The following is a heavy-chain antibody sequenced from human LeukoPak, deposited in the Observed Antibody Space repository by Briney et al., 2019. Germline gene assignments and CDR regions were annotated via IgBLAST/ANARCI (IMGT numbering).Heavy chain of an antibody. J-gene: IGHJ4*02. D-gene: IGHD3-3*01. CDR1: GFTFSSYA. V-gene: IGHV3-23*01. CDR2: ISGSGGST. CDR3: GKNVRALRFLEWAYYFDY. Sequence: GGSLRLSCAASGFTFSSYAMSWVRQAPGKGLEWVSAISGSGGSTYYADSVKGRFTISRDNSKNTLYLQMNSLRAEDTAVYYCGKNVRALRFLEWAYYFDYWGQGTLVTVSS.